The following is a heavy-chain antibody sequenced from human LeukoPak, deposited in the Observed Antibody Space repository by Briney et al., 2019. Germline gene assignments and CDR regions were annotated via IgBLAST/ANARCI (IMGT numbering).Heavy chain of an antibody. CDR1: GGSLSSYY. CDR3: ARGIISMESYYYYYYMDV. V-gene: IGHV4-59*01. Sequence: SETLSLTCTVSGGSLSSYYWSWIRQPPGKGLEWIGYIYYSGSTNYNPSLKSRVTISVDTSQNQFSLKLSSATTADPAVYYCARGIISMESYYYYYYMDVWGKGTTVTISS. CDR2: IYYSGST. J-gene: IGHJ6*03. D-gene: IGHD3-16*01.